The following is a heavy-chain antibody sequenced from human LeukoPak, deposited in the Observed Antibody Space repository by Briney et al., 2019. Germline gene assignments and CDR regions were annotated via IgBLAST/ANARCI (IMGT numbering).Heavy chain of an antibody. Sequence: ASVKVSCKASGYTFTSYGISWVRQAPGQGLEWMAWISGYNGDTNYARKFQGRVTLTTDTSTRVAYMDLRGLRSDDTAMYYCARDRRFRSGISVTALDAFDVWAPGKMVTVSS. CDR1: GYTFTSYG. V-gene: IGHV1-18*01. J-gene: IGHJ3*01. CDR3: ARDRRFRSGISVTALDAFDV. CDR2: ISGYNGDT. D-gene: IGHD3-3*01.